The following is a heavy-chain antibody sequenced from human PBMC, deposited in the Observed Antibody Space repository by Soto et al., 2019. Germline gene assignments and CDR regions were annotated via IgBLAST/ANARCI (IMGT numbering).Heavy chain of an antibody. CDR3: ARGLWFESDYYGMDV. J-gene: IGHJ6*02. D-gene: IGHD3-10*01. CDR2: INPSGGNT. V-gene: IGHV1-46*03. Sequence: QVQLVQSGAEVKKPGASVKVSCKASGYTFIGYYMHWVRQAPGQGLEWMGIINPSGGNTSYAQKFQGRVTMTRDTSTSTVYMELSSLRSEDTAVYYCARGLWFESDYYGMDVWGQGTTVTVSS. CDR1: GYTFIGYY.